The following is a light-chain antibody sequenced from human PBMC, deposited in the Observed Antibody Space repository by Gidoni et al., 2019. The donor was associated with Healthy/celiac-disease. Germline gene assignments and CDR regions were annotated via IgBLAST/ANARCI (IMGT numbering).Light chain of an antibody. Sequence: DIQMTQSPSSLSASVGDRVTITCRASQSISSYLNWYQQKPGKAPKLLIYAASSLQSGVPSRFSGSGSGTDFTPTISSLQPEDFATYYCQQSYSTRRTFGQGTKGGNQT. CDR3: QQSYSTRRT. V-gene: IGKV1-39*01. CDR2: AAS. J-gene: IGKJ1*01. CDR1: QSISSY.